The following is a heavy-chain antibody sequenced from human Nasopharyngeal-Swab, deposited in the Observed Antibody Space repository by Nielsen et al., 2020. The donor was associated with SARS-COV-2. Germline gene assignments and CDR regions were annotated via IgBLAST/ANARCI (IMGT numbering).Heavy chain of an antibody. Sequence: WVRQAPGQGLEWMGRINPNSGGTNYAQKFQGRVTMTRDTSISTAYMELSRLRSDDTAVYYCARILSGYDRHYFDYWGQGTLVTVSS. CDR3: ARILSGYDRHYFDY. J-gene: IGHJ4*02. D-gene: IGHD5-12*01. CDR2: INPNSGGT. V-gene: IGHV1-2*06.